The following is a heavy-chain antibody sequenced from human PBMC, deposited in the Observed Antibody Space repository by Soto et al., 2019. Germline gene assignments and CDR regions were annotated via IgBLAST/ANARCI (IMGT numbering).Heavy chain of an antibody. Sequence: SETPSLTCTVSGGSISSYYWSWIRQPPGKGLEWIGYIYYSGSTNYNPSLKSRVTISVDTSKNQFSLKLSSVTAADTAVYYCATQRLCTGGHCWNWFDPWGQGTLVTVSS. J-gene: IGHJ5*02. D-gene: IGHD2-8*02. V-gene: IGHV4-59*01. CDR1: GGSISSYY. CDR3: ATQRLCTGGHCWNWFDP. CDR2: IYYSGST.